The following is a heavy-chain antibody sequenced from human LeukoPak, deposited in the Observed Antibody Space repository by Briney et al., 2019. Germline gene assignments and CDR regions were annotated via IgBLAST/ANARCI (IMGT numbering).Heavy chain of an antibody. J-gene: IGHJ4*02. CDR2: ISAYNGNT. CDR3: AVGVVYAGYFDY. CDR1: GYTFTSYS. D-gene: IGHD2-8*02. Sequence: ASVKVSFKASGYTFTSYSNNWVRQPPGQGLEWMGWISAYNGNTNYAQKPHDRVTMTTDKSTSTAYMWLRSLRSDDTAVYYCAVGVVYAGYFDYWGQGTLVTVSS. V-gene: IGHV1-18*01.